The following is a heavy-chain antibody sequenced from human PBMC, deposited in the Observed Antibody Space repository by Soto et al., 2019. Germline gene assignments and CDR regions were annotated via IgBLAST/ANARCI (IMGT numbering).Heavy chain of an antibody. CDR1: GFTFSTYT. CDR3: AKSRYCSSTSCYPTYFDC. Sequence: GGSLRLSCIASGFTFSTYTMSWVRQAPGKGLEWVSAISGSGGSTYYADSVKGRFTISRDNSKNTLYLQMSSLRAEDTAVYYCAKSRYCSSTSCYPTYFDCWGQGTLVTVSS. CDR2: ISGSGGST. D-gene: IGHD2-2*01. J-gene: IGHJ4*02. V-gene: IGHV3-23*01.